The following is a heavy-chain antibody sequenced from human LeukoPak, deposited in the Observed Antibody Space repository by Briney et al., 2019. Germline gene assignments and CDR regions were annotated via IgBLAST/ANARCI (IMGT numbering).Heavy chain of an antibody. Sequence: PSETLSLTCSVSGGSLYRYYWTWIRQPPGKGLEWIGHIYYSGTTNYNPSLKSRVTMSIDTSKNQFSLKLEFVTAADTAAYYCARAGTVVGADFDYWGQGTLVSVSS. CDR2: IYYSGTT. V-gene: IGHV4-59*01. CDR1: GGSLYRYY. J-gene: IGHJ4*02. D-gene: IGHD1-26*01. CDR3: ARAGTVVGADFDY.